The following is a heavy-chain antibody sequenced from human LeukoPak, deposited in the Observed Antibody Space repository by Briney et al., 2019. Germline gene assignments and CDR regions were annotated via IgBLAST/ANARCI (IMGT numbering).Heavy chain of an antibody. CDR2: ISSSGNTI. CDR1: GFTFSDYY. V-gene: IGHV3-11*04. CDR3: ARDSEQLGPPFDY. J-gene: IGHJ4*02. Sequence: GGSLRLSCAASGFTFSDYYMSWIRQAPGKGLEWISYISSSGNTIYYADSVKGRFTISRDNTKNSLYLQMNSLRAEDTAVYYCARDSEQLGPPFDYWGQGTLVTVSS. D-gene: IGHD6-6*01.